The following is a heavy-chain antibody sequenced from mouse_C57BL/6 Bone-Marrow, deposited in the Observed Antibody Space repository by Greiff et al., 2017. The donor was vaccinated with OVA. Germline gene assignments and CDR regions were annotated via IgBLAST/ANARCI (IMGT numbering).Heavy chain of an antibody. J-gene: IGHJ4*01. CDR1: GFSLTSYA. Sequence: VKLVESGPGLVAPSQSLSITCTVSGFSLTSYAISWVRQPPGKGLEWLGVIWTSGGTNSNSALNSSLSISKDNSKSQVFLKMNSLQTDDTARYYCARPYYYGSTKYYAMDYWGQGTSVTVSS. V-gene: IGHV2-9-1*01. CDR3: ARPYYYGSTKYYAMDY. D-gene: IGHD1-1*01. CDR2: IWTSGGT.